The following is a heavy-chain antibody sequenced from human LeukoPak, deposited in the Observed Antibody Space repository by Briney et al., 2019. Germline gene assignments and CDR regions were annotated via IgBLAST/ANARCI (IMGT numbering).Heavy chain of an antibody. CDR1: GYTFTSYG. J-gene: IGHJ5*02. D-gene: IGHD3-9*01. Sequence: ASVKVSCKASGYTFTSYGISWVRQAPGQGLEWMGWISGYNGNTNYAQKFQGKVTMTTDTSTNTAFMELRSLRSDDTAVYYCTREATGYSWFDPWGQGTLVTVSS. CDR3: TREATGYSWFDP. V-gene: IGHV1-18*01. CDR2: ISGYNGNT.